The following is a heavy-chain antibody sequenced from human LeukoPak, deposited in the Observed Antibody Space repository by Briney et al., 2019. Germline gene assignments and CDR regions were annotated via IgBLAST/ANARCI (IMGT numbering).Heavy chain of an antibody. J-gene: IGHJ5*02. CDR3: ARDFAHFYYSSGNHWFDP. D-gene: IGHD3-22*01. CDR1: GGTFSSYA. V-gene: IGHV1-69*06. CDR2: IIPIFGTA. Sequence: ASVKVSCKASGGTFSSYAISWVRQAPGQGLEWMGGIIPIFGTANYAQKFQGRVTITADKSTSTAYMELSSLRSEDTAVYYCARDFAHFYYSSGNHWFDPWGQGTLVTVSS.